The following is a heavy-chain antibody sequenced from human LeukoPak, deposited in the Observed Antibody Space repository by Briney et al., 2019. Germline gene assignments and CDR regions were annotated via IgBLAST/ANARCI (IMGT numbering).Heavy chain of an antibody. CDR1: GYTFTGYY. Sequence: ASVKVSFKASGYTFTGYYMHWVRQAPGQGLEWMGWINPNSGGTNYAQKFQGRVTMTRDTSISTAYMELSRLGSDDTAVYYCARGPHLWNSTPRTLWDYWGQGTLVTVSS. J-gene: IGHJ4*02. CDR3: ARGPHLWNSTPRTLWDY. CDR2: INPNSGGT. V-gene: IGHV1-2*02. D-gene: IGHD2/OR15-2a*01.